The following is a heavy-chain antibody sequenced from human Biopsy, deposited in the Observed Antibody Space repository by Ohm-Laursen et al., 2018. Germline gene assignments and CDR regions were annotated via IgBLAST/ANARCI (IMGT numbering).Heavy chain of an antibody. CDR1: GGDINNYY. Sequence: SETLSLTCTVSGGDINNYYCSWIRQPAGKGLEWIGHTYKGGNTNHNPSLKSRVSMSVDTSKNQLSLTLRSVTAADTAVYYCARDLPSSYYYAMDVWGQGTTVTVSS. J-gene: IGHJ6*02. CDR3: ARDLPSSYYYAMDV. CDR2: TYKGGNT. V-gene: IGHV4-4*07.